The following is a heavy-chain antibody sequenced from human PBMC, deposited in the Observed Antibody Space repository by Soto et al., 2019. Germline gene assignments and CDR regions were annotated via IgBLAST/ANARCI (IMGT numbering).Heavy chain of an antibody. CDR2: IIPIFGTA. Sequence: GASVKVSCKASGGTFSSYAISWVRQAPGQGLEWMGGIIPIFGTANYAQKFQGRVTIAADESTSTAYMELSSLRSEDTAVYYCARDVRSSWYNAHKWFDPWGQGTLVTVSS. CDR1: GGTFSSYA. J-gene: IGHJ5*02. D-gene: IGHD6-13*01. CDR3: ARDVRSSWYNAHKWFDP. V-gene: IGHV1-69*13.